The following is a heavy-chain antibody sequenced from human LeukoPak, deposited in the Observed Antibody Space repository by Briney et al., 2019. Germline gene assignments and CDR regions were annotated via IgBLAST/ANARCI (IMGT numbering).Heavy chain of an antibody. Sequence: PGGSLRLSCAASGFTFSNYWMTWVRQAPGKGLEWVASIKEDGSEKYFVDSVKGRFTISRDNAKNSLYLQMNSLRAEDTAVYCCARILWGSSASNWFDPWGQGTLVTVPS. CDR2: IKEDGSEK. CDR3: ARILWGSSASNWFDP. V-gene: IGHV3-7*01. J-gene: IGHJ5*02. D-gene: IGHD3-10*01. CDR1: GFTFSNYW.